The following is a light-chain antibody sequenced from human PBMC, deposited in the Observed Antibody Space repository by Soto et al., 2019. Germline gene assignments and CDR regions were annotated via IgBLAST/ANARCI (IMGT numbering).Light chain of an antibody. V-gene: IGLV2-14*03. CDR3: CSPTTDLSPYV. CDR1: SSDIGGHDD. CDR2: GVA. Sequence: QSVLTQPASVSGSPGQSITISCTGTSSDIGGHDDVSWYEQHPGKVSKLLIYGVADRPSGVSNGFSGSKSGNVASLIISGLQAEQEVDYYCCSPTTDLSPYVFGTGTKLAVL. J-gene: IGLJ1*01.